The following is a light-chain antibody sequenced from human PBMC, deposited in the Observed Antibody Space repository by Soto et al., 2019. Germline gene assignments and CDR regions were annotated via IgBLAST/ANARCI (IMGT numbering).Light chain of an antibody. V-gene: IGLV2-14*01. J-gene: IGLJ3*02. CDR3: SSYTTSGTPV. CDR2: EVS. Sequence: QSALTQPASVSGSPGQTITISSTGTSSDVGGYNYLSWYQQHPGKAPKVMIYEVSNRPSGVSNRFSGSKSGNTASLTISGRQAEDEADYFCSSYTTSGTPVFGGGTKLTVL. CDR1: SSDVGGYNY.